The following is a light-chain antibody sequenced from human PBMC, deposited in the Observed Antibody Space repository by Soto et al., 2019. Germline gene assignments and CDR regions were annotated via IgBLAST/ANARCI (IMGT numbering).Light chain of an antibody. V-gene: IGLV2-8*01. J-gene: IGLJ3*02. CDR2: DVI. CDR1: SSDVGGYNY. CDR3: SSYADSNNLV. Sequence: QSALTQPPSASGSPGQSVTISCTGTSSDVGGYNYVSWYQQHPGKAPKLMIYDVIKRPSGVPDRFSVSKSGNTASLTVSGLQAEDEADYYCSSYADSNNLVFGGGTKLTVL.